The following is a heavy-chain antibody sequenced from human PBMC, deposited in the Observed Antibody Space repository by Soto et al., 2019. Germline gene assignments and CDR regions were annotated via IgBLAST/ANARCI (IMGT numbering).Heavy chain of an antibody. Sequence: PGGSPRLSCAASGFTFRSYGMHWVRQAPGKGLEWVAFISYEGSDEYYGDSVKGRFTISRDNSKNTLYLQMNSLRPEDTAVYYCAILRDGLDYWGQGT. V-gene: IGHV3-30*03. D-gene: IGHD3-10*01. J-gene: IGHJ4*02. CDR2: ISYEGSDE. CDR1: GFTFRSYG. CDR3: AILRDGLDY.